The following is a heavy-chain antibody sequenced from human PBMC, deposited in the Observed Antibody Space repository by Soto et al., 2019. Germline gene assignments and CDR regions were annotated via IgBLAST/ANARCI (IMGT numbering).Heavy chain of an antibody. CDR2: IYPGDSDT. CDR1: GYSFTSYW. V-gene: IGHV5-51*01. Sequence: ASVKVSCKGSGYSFTSYWIGWVRQMPGKGLEWMGIIYPGDSDTRYSPSFQGQVTISADKSISTAYLQWSSLKASDTAMYYCATYGSGRVGKGWFDPWGQGTLVTVSS. CDR3: ATYGSGRVGKGWFDP. D-gene: IGHD3-10*01. J-gene: IGHJ5*02.